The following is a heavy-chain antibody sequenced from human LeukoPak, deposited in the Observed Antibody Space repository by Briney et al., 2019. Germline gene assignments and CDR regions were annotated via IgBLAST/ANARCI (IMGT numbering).Heavy chain of an antibody. D-gene: IGHD6-6*01. CDR1: GYTFTGYY. CDR3: ARDPPYSSSSYFGY. Sequence: GASVKVSCKASGYTFTGYYMHWVRQAPGQGLEWMGWINPNSGGTNYAQKFQGRVTMTRDTSISTAYMELSRLRSGDTAVYYCARDPPYSSSSYFGYWGQGTLVTVSS. CDR2: INPNSGGT. J-gene: IGHJ4*02. V-gene: IGHV1-2*02.